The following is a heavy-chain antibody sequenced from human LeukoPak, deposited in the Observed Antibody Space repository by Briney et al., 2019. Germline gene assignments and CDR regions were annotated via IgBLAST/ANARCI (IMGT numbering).Heavy chain of an antibody. Sequence: PSETLSLTCTVSGGSISGSSYFWGWIRQPPGTGLEWIGSIYYSGSTYYNPSLKSRVTISVDTSKNQFSLKLSSVTAADTAVYYCVTYYFDSSGPKKNYWGQGTLVTVSS. CDR2: IYYSGST. J-gene: IGHJ4*02. D-gene: IGHD3-22*01. CDR1: GGSISGSSYF. V-gene: IGHV4-39*01. CDR3: VTYYFDSSGPKKNY.